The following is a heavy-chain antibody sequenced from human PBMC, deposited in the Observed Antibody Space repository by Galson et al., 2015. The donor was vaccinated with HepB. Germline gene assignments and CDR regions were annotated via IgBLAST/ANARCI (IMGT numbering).Heavy chain of an antibody. CDR1: GFTFSSYS. V-gene: IGHV3-21*01. CDR2: ISSSSSYI. Sequence: SLRLSCAASGFTFSSYSMNWVRQAPGKGLEWVSSISSSSSYIYYADSVKGRFTISRDNAKNSLYLQMNSLRAEDTAVYYCARDTGIAADEGPLYYYYGMDVWGQGTTVTVSS. J-gene: IGHJ6*02. D-gene: IGHD6-25*01. CDR3: ARDTGIAADEGPLYYYYGMDV.